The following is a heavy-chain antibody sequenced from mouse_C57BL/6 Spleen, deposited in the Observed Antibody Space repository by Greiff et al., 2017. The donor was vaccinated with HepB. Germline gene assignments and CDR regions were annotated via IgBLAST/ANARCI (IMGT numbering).Heavy chain of an antibody. CDR1: GYTFTSYT. CDR2: INPSSGYT. J-gene: IGHJ3*01. D-gene: IGHD2-4*01. V-gene: IGHV1-4*01. CDR3: APNDYALFAY. Sequence: QVQLKESGAELARPGASVKMSCKASGYTFTSYTMHWVKQRPGQGLEWIGYINPSSGYTKYNQKFKDKATLTADKSSSTAYMQLSSLTSEDSAVYYCAPNDYALFAYWGQGTLVTVSA.